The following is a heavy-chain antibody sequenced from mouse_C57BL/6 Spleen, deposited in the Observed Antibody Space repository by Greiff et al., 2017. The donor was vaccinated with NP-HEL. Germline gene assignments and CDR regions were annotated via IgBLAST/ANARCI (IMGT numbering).Heavy chain of an antibody. D-gene: IGHD2-2*01. CDR2: IDPSDSYT. Sequence: VQLQQPGAELVRPGTSVKLSCKASGYTFTSYWMHWVKQRPGQGLEWIGVIDPSDSYTNYNQKFKGKATLTVDTSSSTAYMQLSSLTSEDSAVYYCARVVTTRGFAYWGQGTLVTVSA. J-gene: IGHJ3*01. CDR1: GYTFTSYW. V-gene: IGHV1-59*01. CDR3: ARVVTTRGFAY.